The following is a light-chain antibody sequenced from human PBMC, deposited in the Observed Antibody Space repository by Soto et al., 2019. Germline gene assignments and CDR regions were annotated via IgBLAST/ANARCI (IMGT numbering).Light chain of an antibody. CDR3: KQYGSSPWT. Sequence: EIVLTQSPGTLPLSPGERATLSCRASQSVSSSYLAWYQQKPGQAPRLLIYGASSRATGIPDRFSGSGSGTDFTLTISRLEPEAFAVYYCKQYGSSPWTFGQGTKVEIK. J-gene: IGKJ1*01. CDR1: QSVSSSY. V-gene: IGKV3-20*01. CDR2: GAS.